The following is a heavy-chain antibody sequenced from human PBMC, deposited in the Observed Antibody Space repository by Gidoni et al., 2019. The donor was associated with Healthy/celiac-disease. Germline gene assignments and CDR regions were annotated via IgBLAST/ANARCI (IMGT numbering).Heavy chain of an antibody. CDR1: GFTFRSYA. D-gene: IGHD3-22*01. Sequence: EVQLVESGGGLVQPGGSLRLSCSASGFTFRSYALHWVRQAPGKGLEYVSAISSNGGSTYYADSVKGRFTISRDNSKNTLYLQMSSLRAEDTAVYYCVKASGYYDSDAFDIWGQGTMVTVSS. J-gene: IGHJ3*02. CDR2: ISSNGGST. V-gene: IGHV3-64D*06. CDR3: VKASGYYDSDAFDI.